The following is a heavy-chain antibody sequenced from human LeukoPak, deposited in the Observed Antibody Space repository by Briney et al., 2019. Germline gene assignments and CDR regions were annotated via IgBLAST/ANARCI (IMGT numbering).Heavy chain of an antibody. V-gene: IGHV1-69*05. Sequence: SVKVSCKASGGTFSSYAISWLRQAPGQGLEWMGRIIPIFGTANYAQKFQGRVTITTDESTSTAYMELSSLRSEDTAVYYCARGSVAGTFYDYWGQGTLVTVSS. CDR3: ARGSVAGTFYDY. J-gene: IGHJ4*02. D-gene: IGHD6-19*01. CDR1: GGTFSSYA. CDR2: IIPIFGTA.